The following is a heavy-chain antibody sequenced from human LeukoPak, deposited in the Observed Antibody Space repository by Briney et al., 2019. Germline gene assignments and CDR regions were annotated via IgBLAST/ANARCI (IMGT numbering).Heavy chain of an antibody. Sequence: GRSLRLSCAASGFTVSSNYMSWVRQAPGKGLEWVSVIYSGGSTYYANSVKGRFTISRDNSKNTLYLQMNSLRAEDTAVYYCARGDLGAAFDYWGQGTLVTVSS. CDR1: GFTVSSNY. V-gene: IGHV3-53*01. CDR2: IYSGGST. CDR3: ARGDLGAAFDY. D-gene: IGHD1-26*01. J-gene: IGHJ4*02.